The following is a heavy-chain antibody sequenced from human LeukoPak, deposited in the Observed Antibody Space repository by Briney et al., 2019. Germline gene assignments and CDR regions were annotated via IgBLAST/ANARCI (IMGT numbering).Heavy chain of an antibody. V-gene: IGHV3-7*01. Sequence: TGGSLRLSCAASGFTFSSYAIHWVRQAPGKGLDWVANIKQDGSEKYYVDSVKGRFTISRDNAKNSLYLQVNSLRAEDTALYYCARVEDGNYRRTDYWYFDLWGRGTLVTVSS. J-gene: IGHJ2*01. CDR3: ARVEDGNYRRTDYWYFDL. CDR1: GFTFSSYA. CDR2: IKQDGSEK. D-gene: IGHD1-7*01.